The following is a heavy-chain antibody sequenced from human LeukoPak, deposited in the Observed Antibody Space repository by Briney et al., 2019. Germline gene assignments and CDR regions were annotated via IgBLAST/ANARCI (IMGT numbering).Heavy chain of an antibody. CDR1: GGSISVYY. V-gene: IGHV3-23*01. CDR2: ISGRGGST. Sequence: ETLSLTCSVSGGSISVYYWTWIRQPPGKGLEWVSAISGRGGSTYYADSVKGRFTISGDHSKNTLYLQMNSLRAEDTAVYYCAKCLSSYSWAGMDVWGQGTTVTVSS. D-gene: IGHD6-6*01. J-gene: IGHJ6*02. CDR3: AKCLSSYSWAGMDV.